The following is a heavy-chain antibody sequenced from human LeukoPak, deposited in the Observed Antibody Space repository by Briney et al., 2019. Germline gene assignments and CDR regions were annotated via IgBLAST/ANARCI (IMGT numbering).Heavy chain of an antibody. CDR3: ATFSGSYLGAFDI. D-gene: IGHD1-26*01. V-gene: IGHV1-2*02. Sequence: ASVKVSCKASGYTFTSYAMNWVRQAPGQGLEWMGWINPNSGGTNYAQKFQGRVTMTRDTSISTAYMELSRLRSDDTAVYYCATFSGSYLGAFDIWGQGTMVTVSS. J-gene: IGHJ3*02. CDR2: INPNSGGT. CDR1: GYTFTSYA.